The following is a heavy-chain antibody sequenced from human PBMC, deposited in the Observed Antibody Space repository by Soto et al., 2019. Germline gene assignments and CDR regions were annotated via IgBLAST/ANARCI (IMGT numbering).Heavy chain of an antibody. CDR1: GYTFSSYG. CDR3: AGDRSTNGSDRQSFDY. D-gene: IGHD2-15*01. CDR2: ISANNAYT. Sequence: QVQLVQSGAEVKKPGASVKVSCKASGYTFSSYGISWVRQAPGQGLEWMGWISANNAYTNYAQNLQGRVTMTTDTSTNAVHMELRSLRSDDTAVYYCAGDRSTNGSDRQSFDYWGQGTLVTVSS. V-gene: IGHV1-18*01. J-gene: IGHJ4*02.